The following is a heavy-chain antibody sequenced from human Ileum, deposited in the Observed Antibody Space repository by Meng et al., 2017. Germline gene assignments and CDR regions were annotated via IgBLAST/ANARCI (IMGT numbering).Heavy chain of an antibody. D-gene: IGHD1-1*01. J-gene: IGHJ4*02. Sequence: GGSLRLSCAASGFIFSDVWMNWVRQVPGKGLEWVGRGKTRREGGRTDDAAPARGRFSISRDDSKNTLYLQMNNLRSEDTAVYYCTSRLVTTNDNWGQGILVTVSS. CDR1: GFIFSDVW. CDR3: TSRLVTTNDN. CDR2: GKTRREGGRT. V-gene: IGHV3-15*01.